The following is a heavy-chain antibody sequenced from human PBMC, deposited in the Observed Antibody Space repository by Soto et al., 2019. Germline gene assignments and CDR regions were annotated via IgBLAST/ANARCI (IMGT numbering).Heavy chain of an antibody. CDR3: ARGYSITQWEYNWFDP. Sequence: QVQLQESGPGLVKPSQTLSLTCTVSGGSISSGGYYWSWIRQHPGKGLEWIGYIYYSGSTYYNPSLKSRVTISVDTSKNQFSLKLSSVTAADTAVYYCARGYSITQWEYNWFDPWGQGTLVTVSS. CDR2: IYYSGST. CDR1: GGSISSGGYY. J-gene: IGHJ5*02. V-gene: IGHV4-31*03. D-gene: IGHD6-13*01.